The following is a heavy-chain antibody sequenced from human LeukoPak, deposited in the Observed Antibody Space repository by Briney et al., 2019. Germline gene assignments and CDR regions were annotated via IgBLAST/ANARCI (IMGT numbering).Heavy chain of an antibody. Sequence: ASVKVSCKASGGTFSSYAISWVRQAPGQGLEWMGGIIPIFGTANYAQKFQGRVTFTADESTSTAYMELSSLRSEDTAVYYCARDHCSGGSCYSPNWFDPWGQGTLVTVSS. J-gene: IGHJ5*02. D-gene: IGHD2-15*01. CDR3: ARDHCSGGSCYSPNWFDP. CDR1: GGTFSSYA. V-gene: IGHV1-69*13. CDR2: IIPIFGTA.